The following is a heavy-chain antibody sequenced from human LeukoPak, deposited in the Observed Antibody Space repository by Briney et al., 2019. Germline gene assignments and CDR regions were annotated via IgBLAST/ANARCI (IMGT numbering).Heavy chain of an antibody. CDR1: GGSISSISYY. CDR3: ARRTMTTVDY. CDR2: IYYSGST. V-gene: IGHV4-39*01. J-gene: IGHJ4*02. D-gene: IGHD4-17*01. Sequence: SETLSLTCTVSGGSISSISYYWGWIRQPPGKGLEWIGSIYYSGSTYYNPSLKSRVTISVGTSKNQFSLKLSSVTAADTAVYYCARRTMTTVDYWGQGTLVTVSS.